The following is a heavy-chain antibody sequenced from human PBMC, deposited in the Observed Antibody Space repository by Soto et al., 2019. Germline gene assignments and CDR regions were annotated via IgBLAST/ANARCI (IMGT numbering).Heavy chain of an antibody. V-gene: IGHV4-34*01. D-gene: IGHD2-8*02. Sequence: QVQLQQWGAGLLKPSETLSLTCAVYGGSFSAYYWTWIRQPPGPGLEWSGEINHSGSTNYNPPLKSRVTISVDTSKNQFSLKLTSVTAADTAVYYCARDKITGLFDYWGQGTLVTVSS. CDR1: GGSFSAYY. CDR3: ARDKITGLFDY. CDR2: INHSGST. J-gene: IGHJ4*02.